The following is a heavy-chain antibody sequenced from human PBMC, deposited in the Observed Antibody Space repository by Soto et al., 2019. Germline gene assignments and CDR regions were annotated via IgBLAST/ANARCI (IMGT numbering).Heavy chain of an antibody. D-gene: IGHD3-16*01. CDR3: AREGVRGMDV. CDR1: GGTSSTST. V-gene: IGHV1-69*04. Sequence: SVKVSCKASGGTSSTSTFTWVRQAPGQGLEWMGRTIPILDVADYAQDFQGRVTITADKSTSTAYMELTSLTSKDTAVYYCAREGVRGMDVWG. CDR2: TIPILDVA. J-gene: IGHJ6*02.